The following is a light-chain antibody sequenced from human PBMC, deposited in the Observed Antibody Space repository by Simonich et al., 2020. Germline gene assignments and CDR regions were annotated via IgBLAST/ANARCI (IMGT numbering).Light chain of an antibody. Sequence: DIVMTQSPDSLAVSLCERATINCKASQSVLYSSNNKNYLAWYQQKQGQPPKRLIYWAATRESGVPDRFSGSGSGTDFTLTISSLQAEDVAVYYCQQYYSTPLTFGGGTKVEIK. J-gene: IGKJ4*01. V-gene: IGKV4-1*01. CDR1: QSVLYSSNNKNY. CDR2: WAA. CDR3: QQYYSTPLT.